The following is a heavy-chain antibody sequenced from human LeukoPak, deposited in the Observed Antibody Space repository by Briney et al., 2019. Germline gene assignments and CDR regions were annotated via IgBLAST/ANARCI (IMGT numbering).Heavy chain of an antibody. Sequence: ASVMVFCKASGYTFTACFIHYVRRAPGQGLEWMGWIDPNSDNIRYSETFKDRVTMTRDTSTNTAYMELSWLRSDDTAVYYCARSAYNYGYVYFDHWGQGTLVIVSS. CDR2: IDPNSDNI. D-gene: IGHD5-18*01. V-gene: IGHV1-2*02. CDR3: ARSAYNYGYVYFDH. CDR1: GYTFTACF. J-gene: IGHJ4*02.